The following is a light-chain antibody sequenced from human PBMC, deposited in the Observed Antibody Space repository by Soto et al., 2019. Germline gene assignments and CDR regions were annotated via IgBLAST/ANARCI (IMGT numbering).Light chain of an antibody. Sequence: DIQMTQSPSTLSAFIGDRVTITCRASQSISTWLAWYQQKPGKAPNLLIYKASTLESGAPSRFSGSGSGTEFTLTISSLQPDDFATYYCQQYSGSFQTFGQGTKVEIK. CDR1: QSISTW. J-gene: IGKJ1*01. V-gene: IGKV1-5*03. CDR3: QQYSGSFQT. CDR2: KAS.